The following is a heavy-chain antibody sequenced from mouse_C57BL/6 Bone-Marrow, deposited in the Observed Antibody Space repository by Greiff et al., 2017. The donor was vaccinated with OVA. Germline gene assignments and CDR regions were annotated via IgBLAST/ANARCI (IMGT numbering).Heavy chain of an antibody. CDR1: GFNIKDDY. CDR2: IDPENGDT. D-gene: IGHD1-1*01. Sequence: VQLQQSGAELVRPGASVKLSCTASGFNIKDDYMHLVKQRPEQGLEWIGWIDPENGDTEYASKFQGKATITAGTSSNTAYLQLSSLTSEDTAVYYCTTPAVVATGDYAMDYWGQGTSVTVSS. V-gene: IGHV14-4*01. CDR3: TTPAVVATGDYAMDY. J-gene: IGHJ4*01.